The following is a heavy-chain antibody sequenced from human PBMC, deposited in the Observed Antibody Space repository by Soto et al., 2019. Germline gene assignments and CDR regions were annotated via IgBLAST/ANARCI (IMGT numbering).Heavy chain of an antibody. CDR3: ARPIWGGYCSGGSCYGLGY. D-gene: IGHD2-15*01. J-gene: IGHJ4*02. V-gene: IGHV5-51*01. CDR1: GYSFTSYW. Sequence: GESLKISCKGSGYSFTSYWIGWVRQMPGKGLEWMGIIYPGDSDTRYSPSFQGQVTISADKSISTAYLQWSSLKASDTATYYCARPIWGGYCSGGSCYGLGYWGQGTLVTSPQ. CDR2: IYPGDSDT.